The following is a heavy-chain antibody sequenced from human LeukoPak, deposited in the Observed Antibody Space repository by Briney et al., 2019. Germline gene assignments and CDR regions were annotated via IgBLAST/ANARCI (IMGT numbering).Heavy chain of an antibody. CDR3: ARVSWIQLWLFDY. CDR1: GGSFSGYY. J-gene: IGHJ4*02. Sequence: PSETLSLTCAVYGGSFSGYYWSWIRQPPGKGLEWIGEINHSGSTNYNPSLKSRVTISVDTSKNQFSLKLSSVTAADTAVYYCARVSWIQLWLFDYWGQGTLVTVSS. D-gene: IGHD5-18*01. V-gene: IGHV4-34*01. CDR2: INHSGST.